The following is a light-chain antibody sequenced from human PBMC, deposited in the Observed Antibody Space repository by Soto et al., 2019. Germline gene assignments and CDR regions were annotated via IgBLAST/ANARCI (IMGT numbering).Light chain of an antibody. CDR2: AAS. V-gene: IGKV1-39*01. Sequence: DIQMTQSPSSLSASVGDRVTITCRASQSISSYLNWYQGKPGKDPKLLIYAASSLQSGVPSRFSGSGSGKDFTLTISRLQPEDFATYYCQQSYSTPWTFGQGTKVEIK. CDR3: QQSYSTPWT. J-gene: IGKJ1*01. CDR1: QSISSY.